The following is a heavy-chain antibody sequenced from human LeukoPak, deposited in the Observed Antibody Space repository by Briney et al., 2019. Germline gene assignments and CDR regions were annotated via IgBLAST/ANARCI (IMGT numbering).Heavy chain of an antibody. CDR1: GFTFSTSA. CDR2: NSESGGST. Sequence: GSLRLSCVVSGFTFSTSAMSWVRQAPGKGLEWVSGNSESGGSTYYADSVKGRFTSSRDNSRNTLYLQMNNLRAEDTAAYYCAKGSFWGQGTLVTVSS. D-gene: IGHD3-10*01. J-gene: IGHJ4*02. V-gene: IGHV3-23*01. CDR3: AKGSF.